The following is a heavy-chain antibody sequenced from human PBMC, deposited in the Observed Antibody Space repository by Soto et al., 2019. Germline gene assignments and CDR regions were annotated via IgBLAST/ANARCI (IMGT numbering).Heavy chain of an antibody. CDR2: ISGRGGST. Sequence: GGSRRLSCAASGFTFSSYAMRWVRQAPGQGLKWFSAISGRGGSTYYTYPGKGWSTNTRDNSKNTLYLQMNSRRAEDTAVYYCAKDYRSGSRRYAFDIWGQGTMVTVSS. D-gene: IGHD1-26*01. CDR1: GFTFSSYA. V-gene: IGHV3-23*01. J-gene: IGHJ3*02. CDR3: AKDYRSGSRRYAFDI.